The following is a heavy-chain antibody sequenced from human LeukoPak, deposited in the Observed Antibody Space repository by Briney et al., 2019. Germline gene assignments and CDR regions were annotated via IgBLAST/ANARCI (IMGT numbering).Heavy chain of an antibody. CDR3: ASSSGRWLQNDY. Sequence: ASVKVSCKASGYTFTSYYMHWVRQAPGQGLEWMGIINPSGGSTSYAQKSQGRVTMTRDTSTSTVYMELSSLRSEDTAVYYCASSSGRWLQNDYWGQGTLVTVSS. J-gene: IGHJ4*02. CDR1: GYTFTSYY. D-gene: IGHD5-24*01. V-gene: IGHV1-46*01. CDR2: INPSGGST.